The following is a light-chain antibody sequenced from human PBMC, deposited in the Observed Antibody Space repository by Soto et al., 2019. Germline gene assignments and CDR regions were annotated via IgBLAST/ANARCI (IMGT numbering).Light chain of an antibody. CDR1: QSISRTY. CDR3: QQYGDSLLT. J-gene: IGKJ4*01. Sequence: EDVLTQSPGTLSLSPGERATLSCSAIQSISRTYLAWYQQKPVQAPRLLIYATSSRATGIPERFGGSGSGTDFTLTISRLAPEDFAVYYCQQYGDSLLTFGGGTKVDIK. CDR2: ATS. V-gene: IGKV3-20*01.